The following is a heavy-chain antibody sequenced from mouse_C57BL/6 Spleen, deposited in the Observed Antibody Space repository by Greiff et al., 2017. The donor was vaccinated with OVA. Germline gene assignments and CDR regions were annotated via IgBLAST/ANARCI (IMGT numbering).Heavy chain of an antibody. D-gene: IGHD4-1*01. CDR3: TRGANWEDYYAMDY. Sequence: VQLQQSGAELVRPGASVTLSCKASGYTFTDYEMHWVKQTPVHGLEWIGAIDPETGGTAYNQKFKGKAILTADKSSSTAYMELRSLTFEDSAVYYCTRGANWEDYYAMDYWGQGTSVTVSS. J-gene: IGHJ4*01. CDR1: GYTFTDYE. CDR2: IDPETGGT. V-gene: IGHV1-15*01.